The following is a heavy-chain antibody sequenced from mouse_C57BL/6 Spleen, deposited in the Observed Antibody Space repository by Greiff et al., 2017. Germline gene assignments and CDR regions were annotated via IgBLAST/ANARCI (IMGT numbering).Heavy chain of an antibody. CDR2: ISYEGSN. J-gene: IGHJ2*01. CDR3: ARDKRDGYYCFDY. D-gene: IGHD2-3*01. CDR1: GYSITSGYY. V-gene: IGHV3-6*01. Sequence: DVKLQESGPGLVKPSQSLSLTCSVTGYSITSGYYWNWIRQFPGNKLEWMGYISYEGSNNYNPSLKNRISITRDTSKNQFFLKLNSVTTEDTATYYCARDKRDGYYCFDYWGQGTTLTVSS.